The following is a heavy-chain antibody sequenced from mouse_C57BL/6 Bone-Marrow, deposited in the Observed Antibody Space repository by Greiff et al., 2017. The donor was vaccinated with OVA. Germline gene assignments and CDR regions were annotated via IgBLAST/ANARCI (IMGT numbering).Heavy chain of an antibody. CDR3: ARDSYYYGSSPLDN. CDR1: GYAFSSYW. CDR2: IYPGDGDT. J-gene: IGHJ2*01. V-gene: IGHV1-80*01. D-gene: IGHD1-1*01. Sequence: VQLQQSGAELVKPGASVKISCKASGYAFSSYWMNWVKQRPGKGLEWIGQIYPGDGDTNYNGKFKGKATLTADKSSSTAYMQLSSLTSEDSAVYFCARDSYYYGSSPLDNWGQGTTLTVSS.